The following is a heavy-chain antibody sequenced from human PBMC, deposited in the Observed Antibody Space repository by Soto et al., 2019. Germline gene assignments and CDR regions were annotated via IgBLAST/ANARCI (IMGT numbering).Heavy chain of an antibody. Sequence: GGSLRLSCAASGVTFSSYAVSWVRQAPGKGLEWVSAISGSGGSTYYADSVKGRFTISRDNSKNTLYLQMNSLRAEDTAVYYCAKAGYSSSWYADYWGQGTLVTVSS. CDR3: AKAGYSSSWYADY. J-gene: IGHJ4*02. D-gene: IGHD6-13*01. CDR1: GVTFSSYA. CDR2: ISGSGGST. V-gene: IGHV3-23*01.